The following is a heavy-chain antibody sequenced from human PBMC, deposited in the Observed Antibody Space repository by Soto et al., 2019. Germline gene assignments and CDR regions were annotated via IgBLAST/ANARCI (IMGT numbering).Heavy chain of an antibody. Sequence: ASVKVSCKASGYTFTSYGISWLRQAPGQGLEWMGWISAYNGNTNYAQKLQGRVTMTTDTSTSTAYMELRSLRSDDTAVYYCARGGAKYYYDSSGYYWFDPWGQGTLVTVSS. V-gene: IGHV1-18*04. J-gene: IGHJ5*02. D-gene: IGHD3-22*01. CDR1: GYTFTSYG. CDR3: ARGGAKYYYDSSGYYWFDP. CDR2: ISAYNGNT.